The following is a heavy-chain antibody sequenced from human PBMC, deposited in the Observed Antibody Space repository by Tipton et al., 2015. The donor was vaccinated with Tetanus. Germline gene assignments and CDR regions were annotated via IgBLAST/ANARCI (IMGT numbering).Heavy chain of an antibody. CDR2: SWYDGTDK. V-gene: IGHV3-33*01. D-gene: IGHD2-2*01. J-gene: IGHJ4*02. Sequence: SLRLSCAASGFSFSSYCIHWVRQAPGKGLEWVAVSWYDGTDKYYADSVKGRFTISSDKAKNTLYLQMNRLRAGDTAVYYCAGEGGCSIGGCLSGGFEDWGRGTRITVSS. CDR3: AGEGGCSIGGCLSGGFED. CDR1: GFSFSSYC.